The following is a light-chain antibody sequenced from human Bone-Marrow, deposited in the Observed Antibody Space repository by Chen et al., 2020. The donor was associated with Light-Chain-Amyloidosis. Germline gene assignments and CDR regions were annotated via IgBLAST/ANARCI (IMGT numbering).Light chain of an antibody. CDR2: EVS. CDR3: CSYAGSSTPYV. J-gene: IGLJ1*01. Sequence: QSALTQPASVSGSPGQSLTISCTVTSSDVRSYNLFSWYQQHPGKAPKLMIYEVSKRPSGVSNRFSGSKSGNTASLTISGLQAEDEADYYCCSYAGSSTPYVFGTGTKVTVL. CDR1: SSDVRSYNL. V-gene: IGLV2-23*02.